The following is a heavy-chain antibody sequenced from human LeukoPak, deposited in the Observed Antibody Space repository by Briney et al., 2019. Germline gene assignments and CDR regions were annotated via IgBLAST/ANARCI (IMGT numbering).Heavy chain of an antibody. Sequence: PGGSLRLSCAASGFTFSSYATSWVRQGPGKGLEWVSAISGSGGSTYYADSVKGRFTISRDNSKNTLYLQMNSLRAEDTAVYYCAKDQLRYFDWSAPHYFDYWGQGTLVTVSS. CDR1: GFTFSSYA. V-gene: IGHV3-23*01. CDR3: AKDQLRYFDWSAPHYFDY. J-gene: IGHJ4*02. D-gene: IGHD3-9*01. CDR2: ISGSGGST.